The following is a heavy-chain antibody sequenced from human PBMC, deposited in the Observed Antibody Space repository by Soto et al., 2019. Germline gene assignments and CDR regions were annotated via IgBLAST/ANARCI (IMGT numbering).Heavy chain of an antibody. V-gene: IGHV4-59*08. Sequence: SETLSLTCTVSGDSISAYSWSWVRQPPGKGLEWIGNIYYNGNTNYSPSLKSRVTMSVDTSKNQFSLKLSSVTAADTAVYYCARHYGDYNYYYYGMDVWGQRTTVTVSS. J-gene: IGHJ6*02. CDR3: ARHYGDYNYYYYGMDV. CDR1: GDSISAYS. D-gene: IGHD4-17*01. CDR2: IYYNGNT.